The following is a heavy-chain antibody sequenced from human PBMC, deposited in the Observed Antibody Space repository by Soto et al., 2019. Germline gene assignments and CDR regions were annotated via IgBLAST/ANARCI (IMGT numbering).Heavy chain of an antibody. CDR3: ARVVSGDSLGNWFDP. CDR1: GYTFTSYG. J-gene: IGHJ5*02. Sequence: QVKLVQSGAEVKKPGASVKVSCKASGYTFTSYGISWVRQAPGQGLEWMGWISAYNGNTNYAQKLQGRVTMTTDTSTSTAYMELRSLRSDDTAVYYCARVVSGDSLGNWFDPWGQGTLVTVSS. CDR2: ISAYNGNT. D-gene: IGHD4-17*01. V-gene: IGHV1-18*04.